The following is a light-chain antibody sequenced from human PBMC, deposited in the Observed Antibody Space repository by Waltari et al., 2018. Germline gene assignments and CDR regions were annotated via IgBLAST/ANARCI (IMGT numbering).Light chain of an antibody. CDR3: AAWDDSLNGLV. Sequence: QSVLTQPPSVSEAPRQRVTISCPGSSPTIGTNAVNWYQQLPGKAPKLLIYYDDLRPSGVSDRFSGSKSGTSASLAISGLQSEDEADYYCAAWDDSLNGLVFGGVTKLTVL. CDR1: SPTIGTNA. CDR2: YDD. V-gene: IGLV1-36*01. J-gene: IGLJ2*01.